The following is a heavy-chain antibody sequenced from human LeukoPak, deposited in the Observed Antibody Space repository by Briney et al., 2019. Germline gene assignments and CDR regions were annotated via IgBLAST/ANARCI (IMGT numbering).Heavy chain of an antibody. D-gene: IGHD3-3*01. CDR2: IWYDGSNK. J-gene: IGHJ5*02. CDR1: GFTFSSYG. V-gene: IGHV3-33*06. Sequence: YPGGSLRLSCAASGFTFSSYGMHWVRQAPGKGLEWVAVIWYDGSNKYYAGSVKGRFTISRDNSKNTLYLQMNSLRAEDTAVYYCAKDGSGAFGVVTQNWFDPWGQGTLVTVSS. CDR3: AKDGSGAFGVVTQNWFDP.